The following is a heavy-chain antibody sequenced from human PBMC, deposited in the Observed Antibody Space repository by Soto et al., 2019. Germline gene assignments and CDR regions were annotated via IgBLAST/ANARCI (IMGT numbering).Heavy chain of an antibody. CDR2: IYYSGRT. J-gene: IGHJ5*02. CDR3: AMGVRYCSSNSGYATALFDP. Sequence: QLQLQESGPGLVKPSETLSLTCTVSVGSISSSSYYWGWIRQPPGKGLEWIGSIYYSGRTYYNPSLKSRVTISVDTSKNNFSLKLSSVTAADPAVYYCAMGVRYCSSNSGYATALFDPWGQGTLVTVSS. CDR1: VGSISSSSYY. V-gene: IGHV4-39*01. D-gene: IGHD2-2*01.